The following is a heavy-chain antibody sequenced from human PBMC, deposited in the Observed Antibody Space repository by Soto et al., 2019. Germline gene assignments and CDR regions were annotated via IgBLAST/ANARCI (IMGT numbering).Heavy chain of an antibody. Sequence: QVQLVQSGAEVKKPGSSVKVSCKASGGTFSSYAISWVRQAPGQGLEWMGGIIPIFGTANYAQKFQGRVTITADESTSTAYMELSSLRSEDTAVYYCARDSGQQKLVLIYYYGMDVWCQGTTVTVSS. D-gene: IGHD6-13*01. V-gene: IGHV1-69*01. CDR2: IIPIFGTA. CDR1: GGTFSSYA. J-gene: IGHJ6*02. CDR3: ARDSGQQKLVLIYYYGMDV.